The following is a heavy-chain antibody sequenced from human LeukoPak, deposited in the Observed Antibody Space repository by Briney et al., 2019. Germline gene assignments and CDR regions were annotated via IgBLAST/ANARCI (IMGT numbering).Heavy chain of an antibody. Sequence: SETLSLTCTVSGVSISSYYWSWIRQPPGKGLEWIGYLYYSGNTNYNPSLKSRVTISVDTSKNQFSLKLSSVTAADTAVYYCAIAGGGYSFNYWGQGTLVTVSS. V-gene: IGHV4-59*01. CDR2: LYYSGNT. CDR1: GVSISSYY. CDR3: AIAGGGYSFNY. J-gene: IGHJ4*02. D-gene: IGHD2-15*01.